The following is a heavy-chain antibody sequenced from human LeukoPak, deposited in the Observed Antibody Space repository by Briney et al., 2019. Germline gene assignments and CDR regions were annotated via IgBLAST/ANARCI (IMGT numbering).Heavy chain of an antibody. D-gene: IGHD2-2*01. CDR2: IWYGESTK. CDR1: GFTFSNYG. V-gene: IGHV3-33*08. CDR3: ARGATYCTSASCPDAFDI. Sequence: GGSLRLSCAASGFTFSNYGMNWVRQAPGKGLEWVAVIWYGESTKYYADSVKGRFTISRDNSKNTLYLQMNSLRAEDTAVYYCARGATYCTSASCPDAFDIWGQGTMVTVSS. J-gene: IGHJ3*02.